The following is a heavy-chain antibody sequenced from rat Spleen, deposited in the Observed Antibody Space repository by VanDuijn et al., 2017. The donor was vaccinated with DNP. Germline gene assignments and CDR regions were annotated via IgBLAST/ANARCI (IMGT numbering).Heavy chain of an antibody. CDR3: ARSLATVAPTGAMDA. J-gene: IGHJ4*01. Sequence: QVQLKESGPGLVQPSETLSLTCTVSGFSLTTYSVSWVRQPSGRGPEWMGRMWKDGDTAYNSVLKSRLSVSRDTSKSQVYLKMNSVQTEDTAMYFCARSLATVAPTGAMDAWGQGTSVTVSS. CDR1: GFSLTTYS. CDR2: MWKDGDT. V-gene: IGHV2-16*01. D-gene: IGHD1-3*01.